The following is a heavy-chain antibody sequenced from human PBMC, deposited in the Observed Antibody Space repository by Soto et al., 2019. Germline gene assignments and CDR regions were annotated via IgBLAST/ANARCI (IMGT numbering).Heavy chain of an antibody. V-gene: IGHV3-74*01. D-gene: IGHD2-15*01. CDR1: GFSLSPYW. CDR2: INRDGSRT. CDR3: ARFSMSSVVAATYVDY. Sequence: EVQLVESGGGLVQPGGSLRLPCAASGFSLSPYWMHWVRQAPGRGRGWVSRINRDGSRTNYADSVKGRFTISRDNARNTLYLQMNSLRAEDTAMYYCARFSMSSVVAATYVDYWGQGTLLTVSS. J-gene: IGHJ4*02.